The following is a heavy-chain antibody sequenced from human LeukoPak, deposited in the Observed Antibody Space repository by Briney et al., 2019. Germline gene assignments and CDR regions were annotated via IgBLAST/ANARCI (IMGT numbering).Heavy chain of an antibody. V-gene: IGHV3-66*01. CDR1: GFTVSSTF. J-gene: IGHJ6*02. CDR3: ARERLGMDV. CDR2: ISTGGQT. Sequence: GGSLRLSCAASGFTVSSTFMSWVRQAPGKGLEWVSVISTGGQTYYADSVKARFFVSRDNSNNTLSLQMNSLRVEDTAVYYCARERLGMDVWGQGTTVTVSS. D-gene: IGHD6-19*01.